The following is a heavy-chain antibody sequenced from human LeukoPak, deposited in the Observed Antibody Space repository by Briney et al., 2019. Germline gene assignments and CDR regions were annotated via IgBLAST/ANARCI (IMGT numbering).Heavy chain of an antibody. CDR3: ARVRVGFWSGNPDAFDI. CDR1: GGSISSYY. Sequence: SETLSLTCTVSGGSISSYYWSWIRQPAGKGLEWIGRIYTSGSTNYNPSLKSRVTMSVDTSKNQFSLKLSSVTAADTAVYYCARVRVGFWSGNPDAFDIWGQGTMVTVSS. D-gene: IGHD3-3*01. CDR2: IYTSGST. J-gene: IGHJ3*02. V-gene: IGHV4-4*07.